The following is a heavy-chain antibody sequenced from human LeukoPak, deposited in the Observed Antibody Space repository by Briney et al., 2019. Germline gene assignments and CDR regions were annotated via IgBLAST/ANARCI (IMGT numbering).Heavy chain of an antibody. J-gene: IGHJ4*02. CDR3: ARAHCSSTSCYGPFDY. CDR2: ISYDGSNK. Sequence: GGSLRLSCAASGFTFSSYAMHWVRQAPGKGLEWVAVISYDGSNKYYADSVKGRFTISRDNSKNTLYLQMNSLRAEDTAVYYCARAHCSSTSCYGPFDYWGQGTLVTVSS. V-gene: IGHV3-30-3*01. D-gene: IGHD2-2*01. CDR1: GFTFSSYA.